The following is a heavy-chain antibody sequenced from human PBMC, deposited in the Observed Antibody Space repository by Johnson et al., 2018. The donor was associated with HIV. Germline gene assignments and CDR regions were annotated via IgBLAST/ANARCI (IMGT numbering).Heavy chain of an antibody. CDR2: IYSGGST. D-gene: IGHD1-26*01. Sequence: VESGGGLVQPGGSLRLSCAASGFTVSSNYMSWVRQAPGKGLEWVSVIYSGGSTYYADSVKGRFTISRDNSKNTLYLQMNSLRAEDTAVYYCAKRYSGSLRDTFDIWGQGTMVTVSS. V-gene: IGHV3-53*01. CDR1: GFTVSSNY. CDR3: AKRYSGSLRDTFDI. J-gene: IGHJ3*02.